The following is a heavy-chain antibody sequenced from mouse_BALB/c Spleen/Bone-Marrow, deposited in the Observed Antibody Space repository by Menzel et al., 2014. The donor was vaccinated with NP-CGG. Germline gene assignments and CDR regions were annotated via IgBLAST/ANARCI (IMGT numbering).Heavy chain of an antibody. V-gene: IGHV5-12*02. CDR3: ARRGWYYAMDY. D-gene: IGHD2-3*01. Sequence: DVMLVESGGGLVQPGGPLKLSCATSGFTFSDYYMYWVRQTPEKRLEWVACISNGGGSTYYPDTVKGRFTISRDNAKNTLCLQMSRLKSEDTAMYYCARRGWYYAMDYWGQGTSVTVSS. CDR1: GFTFSDYY. CDR2: ISNGGGST. J-gene: IGHJ4*01.